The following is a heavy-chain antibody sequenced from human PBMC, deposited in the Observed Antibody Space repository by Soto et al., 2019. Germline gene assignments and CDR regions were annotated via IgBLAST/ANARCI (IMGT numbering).Heavy chain of an antibody. Sequence: QVQLQESGPGLVKPSETLSLTCTVSGGSISSYYWSWIRQPPGKGLEWIGYIYYSGSTNYNPSLKSRVTISVDTSKNQFSLKLSSVTAADTAVYYCARHEYYSGYDFGYGYWGQGTLVTVSS. CDR3: ARHEYYSGYDFGYGY. D-gene: IGHD5-12*01. J-gene: IGHJ4*02. CDR1: GGSISSYY. V-gene: IGHV4-59*08. CDR2: IYYSGST.